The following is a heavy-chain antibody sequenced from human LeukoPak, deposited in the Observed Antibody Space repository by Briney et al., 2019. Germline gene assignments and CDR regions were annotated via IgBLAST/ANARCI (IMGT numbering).Heavy chain of an antibody. CDR2: IIPIFGTA. J-gene: IGHJ3*02. V-gene: IGHV1-69*13. CDR3: ARERLGLRAFDI. Sequence: SVKVSCKASGGTFSSYAISWVRQAPGQGLEWMGGIIPIFGTANYAQKFQGRVTITADESTSTAYMELSSLRSEDTAVYYCARERLGLRAFDIWGQGTMVTVSS. D-gene: IGHD3/OR15-3a*01. CDR1: GGTFSSYA.